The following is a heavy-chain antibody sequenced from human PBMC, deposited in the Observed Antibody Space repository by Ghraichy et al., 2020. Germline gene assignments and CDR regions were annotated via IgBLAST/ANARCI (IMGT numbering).Heavy chain of an antibody. CDR3: ARVASSYSSAGRDAFDI. CDR1: GGSISRSNW. D-gene: IGHD6-19*01. CDR2: ISHSGNT. V-gene: IGHV4-4*02. Sequence: SETLSLTCAVSGGSISRSNWWSCVRQPPGKGLGWVWEISHSGNTNYNPSLKSRVTISADKSKNPFSLNLSSVAAADTAVYFCARVASSYSSAGRDAFDIWGQGTMVTVSS. J-gene: IGHJ3*02.